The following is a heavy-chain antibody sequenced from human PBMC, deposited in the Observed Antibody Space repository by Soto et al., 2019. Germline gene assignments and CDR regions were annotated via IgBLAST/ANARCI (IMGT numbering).Heavy chain of an antibody. J-gene: IGHJ4*02. D-gene: IGHD3-10*01. CDR2: ISGSGGST. CDR3: AKGVAPRGFGEHYWDY. Sequence: GGSLRLSCAASGFTFSSYAMSWVRQAPGTGLEWVSAISGSGGSTYYADSVKGRFTISRDNSKNTLYLQMNSLRAEDTAVYYCAKGVAPRGFGEHYWDYWGQGTLVTVSS. V-gene: IGHV3-23*01. CDR1: GFTFSSYA.